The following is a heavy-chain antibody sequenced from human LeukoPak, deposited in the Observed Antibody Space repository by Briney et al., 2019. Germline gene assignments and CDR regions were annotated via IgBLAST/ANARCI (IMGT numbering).Heavy chain of an antibody. V-gene: IGHV3-23*01. CDR1: GFTFSSYA. CDR2: ISGSGGNT. CDR3: AKDYRGYYDY. J-gene: IGHJ4*02. Sequence: GGSQRLSCAASGFTFSSYAMSWVRQAPGKGLEWVSAISGSGGNTYYADSVKGRFTISRDNSKNTLYLQMNSLRAEDTAVYYCAKDYRGYYDYWGRGTLVTVSS. D-gene: IGHD3-22*01.